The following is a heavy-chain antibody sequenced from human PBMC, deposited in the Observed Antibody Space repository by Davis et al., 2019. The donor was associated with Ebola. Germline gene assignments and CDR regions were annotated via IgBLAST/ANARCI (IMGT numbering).Heavy chain of an antibody. V-gene: IGHV4-59*01. D-gene: IGHD5-12*01. CDR1: GGSISGYY. Sequence: MPSETLSLTCTVSGGSISGYYWSWIRQPPGKGLEYIGYIYYTGSTKYSPSLNSRVTISVETSTNQFSLKLRSVTAADTAVYYCARVGWRRSYYGMDVWGQGTAVTVSS. J-gene: IGHJ6*02. CDR2: IYYTGST. CDR3: ARVGWRRSYYGMDV.